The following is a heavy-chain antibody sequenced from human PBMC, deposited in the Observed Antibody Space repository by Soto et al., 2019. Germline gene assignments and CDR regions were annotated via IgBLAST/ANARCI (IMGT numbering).Heavy chain of an antibody. Sequence: PSETLSLTCAVSGGSISSSNWWSWVRQPPGKGLEWIGEIYHSGSTNYNPSLKSRVAISVDKSKNQFSLKLSSVTAADTAVYYCARDVIAAAGTYDYYYYGMDVWGQGTTVTVS. CDR1: GGSISSSNW. J-gene: IGHJ6*02. CDR2: IYHSGST. CDR3: ARDVIAAAGTYDYYYYGMDV. V-gene: IGHV4-4*02. D-gene: IGHD6-13*01.